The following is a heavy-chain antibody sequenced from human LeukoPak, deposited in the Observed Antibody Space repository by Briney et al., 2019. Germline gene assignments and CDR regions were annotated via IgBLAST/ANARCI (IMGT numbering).Heavy chain of an antibody. Sequence: PSETLSLTCTVSGGSISVTNYYWRWIRQPPGKGLEWIGHTSYSGSTNYNPSLKSRVTISLDTSENQFSLKLSSVTAADAAIYYCARRVGSAVAGSNYGFGPWGQGILVTVSS. J-gene: IGHJ5*02. CDR3: ARRVGSAVAGSNYGFGP. CDR1: GGSISVTNYY. V-gene: IGHV4-61*05. D-gene: IGHD6-19*01. CDR2: TSYSGST.